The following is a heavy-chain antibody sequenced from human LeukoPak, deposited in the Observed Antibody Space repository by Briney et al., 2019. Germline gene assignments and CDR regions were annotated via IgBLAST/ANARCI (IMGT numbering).Heavy chain of an antibody. D-gene: IGHD3-22*01. CDR3: ARPDSSGYYADAFYI. J-gene: IGHJ3*02. CDR2: IIPILGIA. Sequence: GASVKVSCKTSGGTFSSYAVSWVRQAPGQGLEWMGRIIPILGIANYAQKFQGRVTITADKSTSTAYMELSSLRSEDTAVYYCARPDSSGYYADAFYIWGQGTMVTVSP. CDR1: GGTFSSYA. V-gene: IGHV1-69*04.